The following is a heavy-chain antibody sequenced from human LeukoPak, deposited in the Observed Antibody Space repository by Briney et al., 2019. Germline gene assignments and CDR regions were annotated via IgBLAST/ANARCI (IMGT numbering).Heavy chain of an antibody. CDR3: ARDTLEYSNSPDALDI. V-gene: IGHV3-9*01. Sequence: GRSLRLSCAASGFTFDDYAMYWVRQAPGKGLEWVSGISWDSGTIGYADSVKGRFTISRDNAKNSLYMQMESLRDEDTAIYYCARDTLEYSNSPDALDIWGQGTMVTVSS. CDR1: GFTFDDYA. J-gene: IGHJ3*02. D-gene: IGHD4-23*01. CDR2: ISWDSGTI.